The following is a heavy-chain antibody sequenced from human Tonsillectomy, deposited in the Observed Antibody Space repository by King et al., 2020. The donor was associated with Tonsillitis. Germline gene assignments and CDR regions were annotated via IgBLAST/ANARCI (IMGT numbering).Heavy chain of an antibody. CDR2: ISGSGGST. CDR1: GFTFSSYA. V-gene: IGHV3-23*04. D-gene: IGHD3-9*01. J-gene: IGHJ4*02. CDR3: AKDYADILTGTGYYFDY. Sequence: EVQLVESGGGLVQPGGSLRLSCAASGFTFSSYAMSWVRQAPGKGLEWVSAISGSGGSTYYADSVKGRFTISRDNSKNTLYLQMNSLRAEDTAVYYCAKDYADILTGTGYYFDYWGQGTLVTVSS.